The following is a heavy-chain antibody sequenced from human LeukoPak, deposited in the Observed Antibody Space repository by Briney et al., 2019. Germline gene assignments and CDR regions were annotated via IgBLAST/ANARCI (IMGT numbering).Heavy chain of an antibody. D-gene: IGHD4-17*01. CDR1: GFTFDDYA. Sequence: GGSLRLSCAASGFTFDDYAMHWVRQAPGKGLEWVSGISWNSGSIGYADSVKGRFTISRDNAKNSLYLQMNSLRAEDTALYYCAKDPGYGDYYFDYWGQGTLVTVSS. CDR2: ISWNSGSI. CDR3: AKDPGYGDYYFDY. J-gene: IGHJ4*02. V-gene: IGHV3-9*01.